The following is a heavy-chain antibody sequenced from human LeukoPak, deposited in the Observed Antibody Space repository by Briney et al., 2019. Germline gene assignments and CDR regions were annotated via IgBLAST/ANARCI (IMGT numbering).Heavy chain of an antibody. Sequence: SVTLSCKASGYTLTNYGISWVRQAPGQGLEWMGWISAYSGHTKSVQKVQDRVTMTTDTSTNTAYIELRSLRSDDTAVYYCARGPRNYYDSSGYSVNFEYWGQGTLLTVSS. CDR3: ARGPRNYYDSSGYSVNFEY. D-gene: IGHD3-22*01. CDR1: GYTLTNYG. J-gene: IGHJ4*02. CDR2: ISAYSGHT. V-gene: IGHV1-18*04.